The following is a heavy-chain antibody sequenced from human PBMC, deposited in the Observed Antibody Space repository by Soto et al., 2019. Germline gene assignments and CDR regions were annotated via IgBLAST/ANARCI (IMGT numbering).Heavy chain of an antibody. CDR3: AKAYRVYGSTWFFFDS. D-gene: IGHD2-2*01. Sequence: EVQLLESGGGLVQPGGSLRLSCSASGFTFGNYAMRWVRQAPGKGREWVSGITAGGGTTDYADSVKGRFTISRDNSKNTRYLQMSSLRVEDTAVYYYAKAYRVYGSTWFFFDSWGQGSLVTASS. J-gene: IGHJ4*02. CDR2: ITAGGGTT. V-gene: IGHV3-23*01. CDR1: GFTFGNYA.